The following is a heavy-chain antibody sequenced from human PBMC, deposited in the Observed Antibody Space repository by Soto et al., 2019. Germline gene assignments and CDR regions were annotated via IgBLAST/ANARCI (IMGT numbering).Heavy chain of an antibody. CDR3: ARVGAGAAAGTGYYYGMDV. Sequence: PSETLSLTCTVSGGSISSDDYYWSWIRQPPGKGLEWIGYIYYSGYTFDNPSLTSRVTLSVDTSKNQFSLKLTSVTAADTAVYYCARVGAGAAAGTGYYYGMDVWGRGTTVTVSS. D-gene: IGHD6-13*01. V-gene: IGHV4-30-4*01. CDR1: GGSISSDDYY. J-gene: IGHJ6*01. CDR2: IYYSGYT.